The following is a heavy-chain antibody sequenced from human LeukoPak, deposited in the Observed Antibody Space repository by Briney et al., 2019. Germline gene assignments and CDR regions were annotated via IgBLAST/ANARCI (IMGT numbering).Heavy chain of an antibody. J-gene: IGHJ4*02. V-gene: IGHV1-46*01. Sequence: ASVKVSCKASGYTFTSYYMHWVRQAPGQGLEWMGIINPSGGSTSYAQKFQDRVTMTRDTSTSTVYMELSSLRSEDTAVYYCARAPKLWFGESQSVDYWGQGTLVTVSS. CDR2: INPSGGST. D-gene: IGHD3-10*01. CDR1: GYTFTSYY. CDR3: ARAPKLWFGESQSVDY.